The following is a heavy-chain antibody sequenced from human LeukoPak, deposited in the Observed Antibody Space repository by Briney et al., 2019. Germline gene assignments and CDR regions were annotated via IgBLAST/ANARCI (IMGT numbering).Heavy chain of an antibody. D-gene: IGHD5-24*01. CDR3: ARVEMATRGSAFDI. J-gene: IGHJ3*02. CDR1: GYTFTSYD. V-gene: IGHV1-8*01. Sequence: ASVKVSCKASGYTFTSYDINWVRQATGQGLEWMGWMNPNSGNTGYAQKFQGRVTMTRNTSISTAYMELSSLRSEDTAVYYCARVEMATRGSAFDIWGQGTMVTVSS. CDR2: MNPNSGNT.